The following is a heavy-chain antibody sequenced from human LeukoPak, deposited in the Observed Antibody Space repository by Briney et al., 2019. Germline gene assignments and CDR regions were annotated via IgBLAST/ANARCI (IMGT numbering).Heavy chain of an antibody. D-gene: IGHD2-15*01. V-gene: IGHV3-9*01. CDR2: ISWNSGSI. Sequence: GGSLRLSCAASGFTFDEYAMHWVRHAPGKGLEWVSGISWNSGSIRYADPVKGRFNISRDNAKNSLYLQMNSLRAEDTALYYCATAGRLLSPFDYWGQGTLVTASS. CDR3: ATAGRLLSPFDY. J-gene: IGHJ4*02. CDR1: GFTFDEYA.